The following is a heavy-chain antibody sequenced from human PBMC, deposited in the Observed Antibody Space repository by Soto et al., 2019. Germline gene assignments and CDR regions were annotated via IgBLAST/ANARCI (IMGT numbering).Heavy chain of an antibody. CDR1: GGSISSYY. V-gene: IGHV4-59*01. D-gene: IGHD2-2*01. CDR3: AREVGFTTWDGDYYYGMDV. J-gene: IGHJ6*02. Sequence: SETLSLTCTVSGGSISSYYWSWIRQPPGKGLEWIGYIYYSGSTNYNPSLKSRVTISVDTSKNQFSLKLSSVTAADTAVYYCAREVGFTTWDGDYYYGMDVWGQGTTVTVS. CDR2: IYYSGST.